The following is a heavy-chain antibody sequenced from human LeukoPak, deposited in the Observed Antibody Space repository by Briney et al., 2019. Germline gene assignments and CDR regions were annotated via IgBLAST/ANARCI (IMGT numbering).Heavy chain of an antibody. V-gene: IGHV4-59*08. CDR1: GGSISSFY. Sequence: PSETLSLTCTVSGGSISSFYWSWIRQPPGKGLEWIGYVYYSWSTNYNPSLKSRVTISVDTSKNQFSLKLSSVTAADTAVYYCARRVVVTAIDYWGQGTLVTVSS. CDR2: VYYSWST. D-gene: IGHD2-21*02. CDR3: ARRVVVTAIDY. J-gene: IGHJ4*02.